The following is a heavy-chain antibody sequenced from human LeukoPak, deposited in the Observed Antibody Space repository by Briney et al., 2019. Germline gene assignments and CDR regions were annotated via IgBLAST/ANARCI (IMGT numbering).Heavy chain of an antibody. J-gene: IGHJ4*02. V-gene: IGHV3-23*01. Sequence: GGSLRLSSAASGFTFSSYAMSWVHQAPGKGLEWVSAISGSGGSTYYADSVKGRFTISRDNSKNTLYLQMNSLRAEDTAVYYCAKDERTSVYYGSGSYPAYWGQGTLVTVSS. CDR1: GFTFSSYA. CDR3: AKDERTSVYYGSGSYPAY. CDR2: ISGSGGST. D-gene: IGHD3-10*01.